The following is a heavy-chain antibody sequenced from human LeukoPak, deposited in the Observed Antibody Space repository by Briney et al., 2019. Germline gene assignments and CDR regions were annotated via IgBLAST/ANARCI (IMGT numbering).Heavy chain of an antibody. CDR3: ARSGGENWNYDGGTFDY. D-gene: IGHD1-7*01. CDR1: GFTFSSYA. J-gene: IGHJ4*02. CDR2: ISGSGGST. Sequence: PGGSLRLSCAASGFTFSSYAMSWVRQAPGKGLEWVSAISGSGGSTYYADSVKGRFTISRDNSKNTLYLQMNSLRAEDTAVYYCARSGGENWNYDGGTFDYWGQGTLVTVSS. V-gene: IGHV3-23*01.